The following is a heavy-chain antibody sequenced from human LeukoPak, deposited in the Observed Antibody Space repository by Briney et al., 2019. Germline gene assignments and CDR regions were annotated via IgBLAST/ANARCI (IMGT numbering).Heavy chain of an antibody. V-gene: IGHV1-8*01. J-gene: IGHJ6*02. CDR1: GYTFTSYD. CDR2: MDPNSGNT. Sequence: ASVKVSCKASGYTFTSYDINWVRQATGQGLEWMGWMDPNSGNTGYAQKFQGRVTMTRNTSISIAYMELSSLRFEDTAVYYCARDRGRFGLGATDGYYYYAMDVWGQGTTVTVSS. D-gene: IGHD1-26*01. CDR3: ARDRGRFGLGATDGYYYYAMDV.